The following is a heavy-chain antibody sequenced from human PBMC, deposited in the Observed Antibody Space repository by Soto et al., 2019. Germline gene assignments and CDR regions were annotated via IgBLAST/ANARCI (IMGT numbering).Heavy chain of an antibody. V-gene: IGHV1-2*02. CDR2: VKPNSDGT. D-gene: IGHD3-22*01. CDR3: ARGPKYYYDSNGEIEY. CDR1: GYTFTDYF. J-gene: IGHJ4*02. Sequence: ASVKVSCKASGYTFTDYFLHWVRQAPGQGLEWMGWVKPNSDGTKYAQRFQGRVTMTKDTSIDTAYMELSRLRSDDTAVYYCARGPKYYYDSNGEIEYWGQGTLVNVSS.